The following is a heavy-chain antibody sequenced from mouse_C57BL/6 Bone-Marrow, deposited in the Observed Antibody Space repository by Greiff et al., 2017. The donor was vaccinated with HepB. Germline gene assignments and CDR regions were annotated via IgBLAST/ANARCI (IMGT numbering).Heavy chain of an antibody. D-gene: IGHD4-1*01. J-gene: IGHJ3*01. CDR2: IYPRSGNT. Sequence: QVQLKQSGAELARPGASVKLSCKASGYTFTSYGISWVKQRTGQGLEWIGEIYPRSGNTYYNEKFKGKATLTADKSSSTAYMELRSLTSEDSAVYFCARWILANWDVWFAYWGQGTLVTVSA. V-gene: IGHV1-81*01. CDR1: GYTFTSYG. CDR3: ARWILANWDVWFAY.